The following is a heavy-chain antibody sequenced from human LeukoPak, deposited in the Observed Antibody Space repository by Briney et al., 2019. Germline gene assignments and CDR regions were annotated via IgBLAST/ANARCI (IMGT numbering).Heavy chain of an antibody. CDR2: ISFDGTNQ. J-gene: IGHJ4*02. V-gene: IGHV3-30*07. CDR3: GGFGYEAAVDL. D-gene: IGHD6-13*01. CDR1: GFTFTVYA. Sequence: GGSLRLSCAASGFTFTVYAIHWVRQTPGKGLEWVAVISFDGTNQYYADSVKGRFTISRDNAKSFLYLQMNSLRGEDSAVYYCGGFGYEAAVDLWGQGTLVTVSS.